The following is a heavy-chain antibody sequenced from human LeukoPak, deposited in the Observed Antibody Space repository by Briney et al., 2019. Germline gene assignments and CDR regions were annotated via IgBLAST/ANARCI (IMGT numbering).Heavy chain of an antibody. CDR2: ISGSGGST. CDR3: AKDREGTMAYDYFDC. V-gene: IGHV3-23*01. D-gene: IGHD3-16*01. CDR1: GFTFSSYA. Sequence: GGSLRLSCAASGFTFSSYAMSWVRQTPEKGREWVSTISGSGGSTNYADSVKGRFTISRDNSKNTLNLQMNSLRVEDTAEYYCAKDREGTMAYDYFDCWGQGTLVTVSS. J-gene: IGHJ4*02.